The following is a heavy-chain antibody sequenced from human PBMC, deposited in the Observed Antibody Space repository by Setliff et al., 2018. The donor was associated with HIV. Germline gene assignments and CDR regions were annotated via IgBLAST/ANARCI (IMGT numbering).Heavy chain of an antibody. Sequence: ASETLSLTCTVSGGSISSYYWSWIRQPPGKGLEWIGYIYYSGSTNYNPSLKSRVTISVDTSKNQFSLKLSSVTAADTAVYYCARRRGGTSRSFLDYWGQGNLVTVSS. J-gene: IGHJ4*02. CDR1: GGSISSYY. V-gene: IGHV4-59*01. CDR3: ARRRGGTSRSFLDY. D-gene: IGHD3-10*01. CDR2: IYYSGST.